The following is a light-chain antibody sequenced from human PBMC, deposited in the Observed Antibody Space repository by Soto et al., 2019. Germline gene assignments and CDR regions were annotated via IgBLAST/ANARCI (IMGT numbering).Light chain of an antibody. CDR1: ESVTSS. V-gene: IGKV3-11*01. J-gene: IGKJ5*01. CDR2: DAS. CDR3: QHRMNWPLT. Sequence: TQSPSTLSASVGDRVTITCRASESVTSSLAWYQQKPGQAPRLLIYDASNRATGIPARFSGSGSETDFTLTISSLEPEDFAVYYCQHRMNWPLTFGQGTRLEIK.